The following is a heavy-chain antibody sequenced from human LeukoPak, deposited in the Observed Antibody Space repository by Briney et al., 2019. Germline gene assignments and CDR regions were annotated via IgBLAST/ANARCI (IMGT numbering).Heavy chain of an antibody. Sequence: GGSLRRSSAASGFTFSTYAMHRVRQAPGQGREGVAVISYDGSNKYYADSVKGRFTISKDNSTKTLYLQMNSLRAEDTAVYYCARDASITIFGVVTHYGMDVWGQGTTVTVSS. J-gene: IGHJ6*02. V-gene: IGHV3-30-3*01. CDR1: GFTFSTYA. CDR2: ISYDGSNK. CDR3: ARDASITIFGVVTHYGMDV. D-gene: IGHD3-3*01.